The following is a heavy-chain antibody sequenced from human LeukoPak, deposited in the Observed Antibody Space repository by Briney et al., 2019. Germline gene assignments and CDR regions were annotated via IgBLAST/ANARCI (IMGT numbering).Heavy chain of an antibody. CDR2: ISSSSSYI. CDR3: ARDTPRIAAAFDP. V-gene: IGHV3-21*01. Sequence: GGSLRLSCAASRFTFSSYSMNWVRQAPGKGLEWVSSISSSSSYIYYADSVKGRFTISRDNAKNSLYLQMNSLRAEDTAVYYCARDTPRIAAAFDPWGQGTLVTVSS. J-gene: IGHJ5*02. D-gene: IGHD6-13*01. CDR1: RFTFSSYS.